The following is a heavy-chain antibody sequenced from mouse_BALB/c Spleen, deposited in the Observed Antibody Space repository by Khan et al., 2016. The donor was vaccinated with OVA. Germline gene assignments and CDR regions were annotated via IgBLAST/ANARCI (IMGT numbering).Heavy chain of an antibody. D-gene: IGHD2-1*01. CDR1: RYTFTDYG. V-gene: IGHV9-1*02. CDR2: ISTYTGQP. J-gene: IGHJ2*01. CDR3: ARSRVNYLLDH. Sequence: QIQLVQSGPELKKPGETVKISCKASRYTFTDYGMNWVKQAPGKGLKWMGWISTYTGQPTYADDFKGRFAFSLETSATTVFLQINNLKNEDMATYYCARSRVNYLLDHWGQGSTLTVSS.